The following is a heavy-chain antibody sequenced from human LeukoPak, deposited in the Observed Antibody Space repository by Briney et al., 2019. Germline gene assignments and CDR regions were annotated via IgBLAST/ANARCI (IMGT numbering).Heavy chain of an antibody. CDR3: ARIGYNYGHDY. D-gene: IGHD5-18*01. J-gene: IGHJ4*02. CDR2: IYYSGST. Sequence: SETPSLTCTVSGGSISSYYWNWIRQPPGKGLEWIGYIYYSGSTNYNPSLKSRVTISVDTSKNQFSLKLSSVTAADTAVYYCARIGYNYGHDYWGQGTLVTVSP. V-gene: IGHV4-59*01. CDR1: GGSISSYY.